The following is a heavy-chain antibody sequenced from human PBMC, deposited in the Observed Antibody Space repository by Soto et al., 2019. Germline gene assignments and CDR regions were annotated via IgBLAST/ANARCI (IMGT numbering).Heavy chain of an antibody. D-gene: IGHD5-18*01. CDR1: GGTFSRHA. CDR2: IIPIFGTA. V-gene: IGHV1-69*01. CDR3: TRHHAILVDTAIIS. Sequence: QVQLVQSGAEVRKPGSSVKVSCKASGGTFSRHAISWVRQAPGQGLEWMGGIIPIFGTANHAQKFQGRVTIIADESTSTVYMELSSLRSEDTAMYYCTRHHAILVDTAIISWGQGTLVTVSS. J-gene: IGHJ4*02.